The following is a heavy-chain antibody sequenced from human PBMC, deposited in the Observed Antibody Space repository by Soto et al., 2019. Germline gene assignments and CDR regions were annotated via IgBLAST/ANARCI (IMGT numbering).Heavy chain of an antibody. J-gene: IGHJ4*02. CDR3: ARIRGKYYFDY. CDR2: IDWDDDK. V-gene: IGHV2-70*04. D-gene: IGHD5-12*01. CDR1: GFSLITSGMR. Sequence: SGPTLVNPTQTLTLTCTFSGFSLITSGMRVSWIRQPPGNALEWLARIDWDDDKFYSTSLKTRLTISKDTSKNQVVLTMTNMDPVDTATYYCARIRGKYYFDYWGQGTLVTVSS.